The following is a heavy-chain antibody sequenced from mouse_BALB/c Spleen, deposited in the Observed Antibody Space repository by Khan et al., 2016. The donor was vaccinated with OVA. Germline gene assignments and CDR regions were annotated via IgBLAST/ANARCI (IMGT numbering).Heavy chain of an antibody. CDR1: GYTFTNYW. Sequence: QVQLQQSGAELARPGASVKLSCKASGYTFTNYWMQWVRQRPGQGLEWIGAIYPGDGDSTYTQKFKDKATLTADTSSNTAYMELSNLASEDSAVYYCARRGVRRRGFDYWGQGTTLTVSS. V-gene: IGHV1-87*01. CDR2: IYPGDGDS. J-gene: IGHJ2*01. CDR3: ARRGVRRRGFDY.